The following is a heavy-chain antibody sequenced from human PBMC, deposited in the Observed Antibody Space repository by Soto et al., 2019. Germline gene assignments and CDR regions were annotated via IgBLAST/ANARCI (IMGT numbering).Heavy chain of an antibody. D-gene: IGHD2-15*01. CDR1: GFTFSDYY. CDR2: ISSSGSTI. V-gene: IGHV3-11*01. J-gene: IGHJ3*02. CDR3: ARDSEVDCSGGSCYPFAFDI. Sequence: GGSPRLSCAASGFTFSDYYMSWIRQAPGKGLEWVSYISSSGSTIYYADSVKGRFTISRDNAKNSLYLQMNSLRAEDTAVYYCARDSEVDCSGGSCYPFAFDIWGQGTMVTVSS.